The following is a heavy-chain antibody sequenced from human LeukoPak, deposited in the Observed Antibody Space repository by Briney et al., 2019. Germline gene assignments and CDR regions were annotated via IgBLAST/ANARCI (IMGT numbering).Heavy chain of an antibody. Sequence: GGSLRLSCADSGFTFSSDWMSWVRQAPGKGLEWVANIKQDGSEKYYVDSVKGRFTISRDNAKNSLYLQMNSLRAEDTAVYYCARNYYGSGSPDYWGQGTLVTVSS. CDR2: IKQDGSEK. J-gene: IGHJ4*02. D-gene: IGHD3-10*01. CDR3: ARNYYGSGSPDY. CDR1: GFTFSSDW. V-gene: IGHV3-7*01.